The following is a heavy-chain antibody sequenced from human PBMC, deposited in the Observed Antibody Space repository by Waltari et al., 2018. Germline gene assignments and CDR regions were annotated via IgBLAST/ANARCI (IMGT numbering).Heavy chain of an antibody. J-gene: IGHJ4*02. D-gene: IGHD6-6*01. CDR2: VFSGGGT. CDR1: GCSLSTGGYY. Sequence: QVRLQESGPGLVKPSQTLSLTCTVSGCSLSTGGYYWSWIRQPDGKELEWIGRVFSGGGTHYNPSLQSRVTISVDTSKSQFSLELTSVSAADTAVYYCATGVAARPIYFDNWGQGTLVTVSS. V-gene: IGHV4-61*02. CDR3: ATGVAARPIYFDN.